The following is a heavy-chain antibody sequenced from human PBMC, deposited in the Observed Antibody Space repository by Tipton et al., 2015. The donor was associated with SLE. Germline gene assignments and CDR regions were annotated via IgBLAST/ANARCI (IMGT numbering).Heavy chain of an antibody. V-gene: IGHV3-23*01. CDR2: ISSSGGST. Sequence: SLRLSCAASGFTFSSYAMSWVRQAPGKGLEWVSTISSSGGSTYYVDSVKGRFTISRDNSKNTLYLQMNSLRAEDTAVYYCAKEARLRFLEWLSHDAFDIWGQGTMVTVSS. J-gene: IGHJ3*02. CDR1: GFTFSSYA. D-gene: IGHD3-3*01. CDR3: AKEARLRFLEWLSHDAFDI.